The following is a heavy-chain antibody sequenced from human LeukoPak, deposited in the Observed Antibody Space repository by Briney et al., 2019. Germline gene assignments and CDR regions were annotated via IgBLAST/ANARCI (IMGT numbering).Heavy chain of an antibody. CDR1: GFTFSSHS. CDR3: ARSRTGDCYLN. CDR2: ISSSSSYI. V-gene: IGHV3-21*01. J-gene: IGHJ4*02. Sequence: PGGSLRLSCAASGFTFSSHSMNWVRRAPGKGLEWVSSISSSSSYIYYADSVKGRFTISRDNAKNSLYLQMNSLRAEDTAVYYCARSRTGDCYLNWGQGTLVTVSS. D-gene: IGHD2-21*02.